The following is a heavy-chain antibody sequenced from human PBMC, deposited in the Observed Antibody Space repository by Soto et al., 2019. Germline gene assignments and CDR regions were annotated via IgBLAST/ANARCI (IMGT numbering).Heavy chain of an antibody. V-gene: IGHV4-30-4*01. CDR3: ARGRYCLTGRCFPNWFDS. D-gene: IGHD2-15*01. J-gene: IGHJ5*01. CDR2: IYKSATT. Sequence: QVQLLESGPGLVKPSQTLSLTCSVSGDSISTVDYFWAWVRQPPGQALEYIGYIYKSATTYYNPSFESRLAISLDTSKSQFSLNVTSLTPADTAVYFCARGRYCLTGRCFPNWFDSWGQGTLVTVSS. CDR1: GDSISTVDYF.